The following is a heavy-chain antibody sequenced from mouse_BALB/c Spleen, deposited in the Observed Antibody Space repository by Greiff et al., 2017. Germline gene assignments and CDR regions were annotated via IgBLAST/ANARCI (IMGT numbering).Heavy chain of an antibody. CDR3: ARGYYGSSYGYFDY. CDR2: INPYNDGT. CDR1: GYTFTSYV. D-gene: IGHD1-1*01. Sequence: EVQLVESGPELVKPGASVKMSCKAPGYTFTSYVMHWVKQKPGQGLEWIGYINPYNDGTKYNEKFKGKATLTSDKSSSTAYMELSSLTSEDSAVYDCARGYYGSSYGYFDYWGQGTTLTVSS. J-gene: IGHJ2*01. V-gene: IGHV1-14*01.